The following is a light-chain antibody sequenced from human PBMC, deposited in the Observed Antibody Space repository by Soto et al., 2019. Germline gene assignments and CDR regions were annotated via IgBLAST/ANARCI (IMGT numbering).Light chain of an antibody. CDR2: EVN. CDR1: SSNVGSYKL. J-gene: IGLJ1*01. CDR3: CSSGGSPTYV. V-gene: IGLV2-23*02. Sequence: LTQPAYVSGSPGQSITISCTGTSSNVGSYKLVSWYQQHPGKAPKLMIFEVNKRPSGVSNRFSGSKSGNTASPTISGLKVEDEADYYCCSSGGSPTYVFGTGTKVTVL.